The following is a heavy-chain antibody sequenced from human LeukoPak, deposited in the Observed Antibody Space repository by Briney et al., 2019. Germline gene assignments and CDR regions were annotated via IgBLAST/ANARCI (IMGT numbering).Heavy chain of an antibody. J-gene: IGHJ4*02. V-gene: IGHV3-7*01. CDR2: INQDVSQI. CDR1: GFTLRSYW. Sequence: PGGSLRLSCAASGFTLRSYWMSWVRQAPGKGLEWVATINQDVSQIKYVDSVKGRFTISRDNAKNSLYLQMNSLRAEDTAVYYCAKLGYNSWDFDYWGQGTVVTVSS. CDR3: AKLGYNSWDFDY. D-gene: IGHD6-13*01.